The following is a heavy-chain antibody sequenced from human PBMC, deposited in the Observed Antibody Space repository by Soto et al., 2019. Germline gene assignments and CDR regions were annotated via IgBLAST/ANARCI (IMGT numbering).Heavy chain of an antibody. D-gene: IGHD3-10*01. CDR1: VWTQCRSA. Sequence: ALRLSSAPPVWTQCRSAMYSVPQTPEKGLEWVAVISYDGSNKYYADSVKGRFTISRDNSKNTLYLQMDSLRAEDTATYYFVKERYGSGSYPYLDFWGQGTPVTLSS. J-gene: IGHJ4*02. V-gene: IGHV3-30-3*02. CDR2: ISYDGSNK. CDR3: VKERYGSGSYPYLDF.